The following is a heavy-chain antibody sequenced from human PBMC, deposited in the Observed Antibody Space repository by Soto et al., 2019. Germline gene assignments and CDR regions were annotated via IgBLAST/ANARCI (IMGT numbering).Heavy chain of an antibody. D-gene: IGHD3-9*01. CDR1: GGSFSGYY. Sequence: SETLSLTCAVYGGSFSGYYWSWIRQPPGKGLEWIGEINHSGSTNYNPSLKSRVTISVETSNNQFSLKLSSVTAADTPVYYCARVSRTLRYFDWGQGTLVTVSS. CDR2: INHSGST. V-gene: IGHV4-34*01. CDR3: ARVSRTLRYFD. J-gene: IGHJ4*02.